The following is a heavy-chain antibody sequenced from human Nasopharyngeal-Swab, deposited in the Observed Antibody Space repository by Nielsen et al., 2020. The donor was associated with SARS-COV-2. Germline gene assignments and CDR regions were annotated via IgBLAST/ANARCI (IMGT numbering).Heavy chain of an antibody. CDR1: GYTFTSYY. CDR2: INPSGGST. D-gene: IGHD2-15*01. CDR3: ARELSSGGLDP. V-gene: IGHV1-46*01. Sequence: ASVKVSCKASGYTFTSYYMHWVRQAPGQGLEWMGIINPSGGSTSYAQKFQGRVTMTRDTSTSTVYMELSSLRSKDTAVYYCARELSSGGLDPWGQGTLVTVSS. J-gene: IGHJ5*02.